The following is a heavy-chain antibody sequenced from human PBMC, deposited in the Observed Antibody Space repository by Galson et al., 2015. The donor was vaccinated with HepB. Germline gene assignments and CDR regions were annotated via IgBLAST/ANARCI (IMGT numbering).Heavy chain of an antibody. J-gene: IGHJ6*02. CDR3: ARESKVPFDFWSGYSYYYYYYYGMDV. V-gene: IGHV3-48*03. D-gene: IGHD3-3*01. Sequence: SLRLSCAASGFTFSSYEMNWVRQAPGKGLEWVSYISSSGSTIYYADSVKGRFTTSRDNAKNSLYLQMNSLRAEDTAVYYCARESKVPFDFWSGYSYYYYYYYGMDVWGQGTTVTVSS. CDR1: GFTFSSYE. CDR2: ISSSGSTI.